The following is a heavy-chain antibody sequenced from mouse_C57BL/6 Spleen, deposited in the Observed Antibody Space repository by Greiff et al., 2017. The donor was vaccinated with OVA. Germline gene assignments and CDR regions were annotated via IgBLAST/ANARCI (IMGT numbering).Heavy chain of an antibody. CDR2: IRNKTNNHAT. CDR3: TGEVITTVVSPFAY. J-gene: IGHJ3*01. V-gene: IGHV6-6*01. Sequence: EVQGVESGGGLVQPGGSMKLSCAASGFTFSDAWMDWVRQSTEKGLEWVAEIRNKTNNHATYYAESVKGRFTISRDDSKSSVYLQMNSLRAEDTCIYYCTGEVITTVVSPFAYWGQGTLVTVSA. CDR1: GFTFSDAW. D-gene: IGHD1-1*01.